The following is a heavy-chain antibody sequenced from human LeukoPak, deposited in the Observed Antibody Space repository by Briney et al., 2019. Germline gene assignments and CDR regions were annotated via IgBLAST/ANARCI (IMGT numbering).Heavy chain of an antibody. Sequence: ASVKVSCKTSGYTFTGYYMHWVRQAPGQGLEWMGLINPTGGSTGYAQKFQGRVTMTRDMSTSTDYMELSSLRSEDTAVYYCAELGITMIGGVWGKGTTVTISS. CDR1: GYTFTGYY. D-gene: IGHD3-10*02. CDR3: AELGITMIGGV. V-gene: IGHV1-46*01. CDR2: INPTGGST. J-gene: IGHJ6*04.